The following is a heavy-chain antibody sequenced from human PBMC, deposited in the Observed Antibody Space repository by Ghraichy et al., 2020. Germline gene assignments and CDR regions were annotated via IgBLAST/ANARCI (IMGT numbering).Heavy chain of an antibody. D-gene: IGHD3-10*01. CDR3: ARDLGKLLWFGELLDNWFDP. Sequence: GESLNISCAASGFTFSSYSMNWVRQAPGKGLEWVSSISSSSSYIYYADSVKGRFTISRDNAKNSLYLQMNSLRAEDTAVYYCARDLGKLLWFGELLDNWFDPWGQGTLVTVSS. CDR2: ISSSSSYI. CDR1: GFTFSSYS. J-gene: IGHJ5*02. V-gene: IGHV3-21*01.